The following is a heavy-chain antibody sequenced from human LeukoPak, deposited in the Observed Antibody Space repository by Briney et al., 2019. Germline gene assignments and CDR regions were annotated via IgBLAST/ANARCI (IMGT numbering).Heavy chain of an antibody. V-gene: IGHV1-2*02. J-gene: IGHJ3*02. D-gene: IGHD2-21*02. Sequence: ASVKVSCKASGYTFTGYYMHWVRQAPGQGLEWMGWINPNSGGTNYAQKFQGRVTMTRDTSISTAYMELSRPRSDDTAVYYCASGSAYCGGDCYPPYDAFDIWGQGTMVTVSS. CDR1: GYTFTGYY. CDR2: INPNSGGT. CDR3: ASGSAYCGGDCYPPYDAFDI.